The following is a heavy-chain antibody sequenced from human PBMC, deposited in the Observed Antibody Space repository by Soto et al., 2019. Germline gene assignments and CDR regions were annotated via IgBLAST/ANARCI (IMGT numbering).Heavy chain of an antibody. CDR2: TYYRSKWYN. J-gene: IGHJ3*02. D-gene: IGHD3-3*01. V-gene: IGHV6-1*01. CDR1: GDSVSSNSAA. CDR3: ARGAYYDFWSGYKVTSRNAFDI. Sequence: KQSQTLSLTCAISGDSVSSNSAAWNWIRQSPSRGLEWLGRTYYRSKWYNDYAVSVKSRITINPDTSKNQFSLQLNSVTPEDTAVYYCARGAYYDFWSGYKVTSRNAFDIWGQGTMVTVSS.